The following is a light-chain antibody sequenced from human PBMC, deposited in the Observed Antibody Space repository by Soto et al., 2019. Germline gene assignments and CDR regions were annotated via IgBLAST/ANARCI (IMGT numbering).Light chain of an antibody. Sequence: EIVLTQSPGTLSLSPGERATLSCRASQSVTNYLAWYQKKPGQAPRLLIYGASSRATGIPDRCSGSVSGTDFTLTISRLEPEDFAVYYCQHYGSSPWTFGQGTKVETK. CDR2: GAS. CDR1: QSVTNY. CDR3: QHYGSSPWT. V-gene: IGKV3-20*01. J-gene: IGKJ1*01.